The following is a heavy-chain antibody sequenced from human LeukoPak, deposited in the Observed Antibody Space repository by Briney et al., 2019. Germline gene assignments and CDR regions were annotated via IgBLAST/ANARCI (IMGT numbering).Heavy chain of an antibody. D-gene: IGHD1-1*01. V-gene: IGHV3-23*01. CDR1: GFTFSSYA. Sequence: GGSLILSCVGSGFTFSSYAMSWVRQAPGKGLEWVSAISGSGHNTYYADSVKGRFTISRDNSKNTLYLQMSSLRAEDTAVYYCATDRPHPRNEPTNFDYWGQGTLVTVSS. CDR3: ATDRPHPRNEPTNFDY. CDR2: ISGSGHNT. J-gene: IGHJ4*02.